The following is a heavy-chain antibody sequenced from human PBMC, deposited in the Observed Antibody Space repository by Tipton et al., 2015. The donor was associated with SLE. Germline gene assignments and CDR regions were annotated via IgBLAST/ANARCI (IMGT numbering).Heavy chain of an antibody. D-gene: IGHD6-19*01. Sequence: GLVKPSETLSLTCTVSGGSISSYYWSWIRQPPGTGLEWIGYIYYSGSTNYNPSLKSRVTISVDTSKNQFSLKLSSVTAADTAVYYCCEGSGRNWFDPWGQGTLVTVSS. CDR2: IYYSGST. CDR3: CEGSGRNWFDP. CDR1: GGSISSYY. J-gene: IGHJ5*02. V-gene: IGHV4-59*12.